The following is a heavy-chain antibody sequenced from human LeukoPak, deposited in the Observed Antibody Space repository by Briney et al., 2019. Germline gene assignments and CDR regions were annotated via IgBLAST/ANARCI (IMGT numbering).Heavy chain of an antibody. J-gene: IGHJ4*02. CDR1: GFTFSTYG. Sequence: GGSLRLSCAASGFTFSTYGMHWVRQAPGKGLEWVAVISYDGSDKYYGDSVKGRFTISRDNSKDTLYLQMNSLRAEDTAVYYCAKGHASEPQYSSGWYDDFDYWGQGTLVTVSS. V-gene: IGHV3-30*18. D-gene: IGHD6-19*01. CDR2: ISYDGSDK. CDR3: AKGHASEPQYSSGWYDDFDY.